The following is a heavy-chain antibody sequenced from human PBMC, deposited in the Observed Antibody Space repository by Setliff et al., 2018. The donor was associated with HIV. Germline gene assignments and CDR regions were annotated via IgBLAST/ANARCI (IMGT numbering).Heavy chain of an antibody. V-gene: IGHV3-73*01. J-gene: IGHJ4*02. CDR2: IKTEAEGYAT. Sequence: GGSLRLSCGASGFTFSGSPMHWVRQASGKGLEWVGRIKTEAEGYATAYAASVKGRFTISRDDSKNTAYLQMNSLKTEDTAIYYCTRPQHIYDNSDSDNWGQGALVTVSS. D-gene: IGHD3-22*01. CDR3: TRPQHIYDNSDSDN. CDR1: GFTFSGSP.